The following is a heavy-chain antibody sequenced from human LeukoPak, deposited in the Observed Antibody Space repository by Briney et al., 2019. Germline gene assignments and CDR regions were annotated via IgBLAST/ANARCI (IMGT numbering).Heavy chain of an antibody. V-gene: IGHV1-24*01. D-gene: IGHD2-2*01. CDR2: FDPEDGET. CDR3: ATALGYCSSTSCYPDY. Sequence: GASVKVSCKVSGYTLTELSMHWMRQAPGKGLEWMGGFDPEDGETIYAQKFQGRVTMTEDTSPDTAYMELSSLRSEDTAVYYCATALGYCSSTSCYPDYWGQGTLVTVSS. J-gene: IGHJ4*02. CDR1: GYTLTELS.